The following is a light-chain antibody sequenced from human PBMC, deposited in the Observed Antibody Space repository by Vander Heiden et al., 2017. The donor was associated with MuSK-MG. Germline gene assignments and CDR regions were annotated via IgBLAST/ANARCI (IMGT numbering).Light chain of an antibody. CDR1: QSVSSSY. CDR2: GAS. CDR3: QQDASSPYT. V-gene: IGKV3-20*01. Sequence: EIVLTQSPGTLSLSPGERATLSCRASQSVSSSYLAWYQQKPGQAPRLLIYGASSRATGIPDRFSGSGSGTDFTLTISRLEPEHFAVYYCQQDASSPYTFGQGTKLEIK. J-gene: IGKJ2*01.